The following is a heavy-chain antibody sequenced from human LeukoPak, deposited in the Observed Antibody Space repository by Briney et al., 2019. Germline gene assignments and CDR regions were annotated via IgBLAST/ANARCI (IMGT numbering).Heavy chain of an antibody. J-gene: IGHJ4*02. V-gene: IGHV3-7*01. D-gene: IGHD4-17*01. CDR3: ARDVVRTWYGDYGPFDY. CDR2: IKQDGSEK. Sequence: PGGSLRLSCAASGFTFSSYSMNWVRQAPGKGLEWVANIKQDGSEKYYVDSVKGRFTISRDNAKNSLYLQMNSLRAEDTAVYYCARDVVRTWYGDYGPFDYWGQGTLVTVSS. CDR1: GFTFSSYS.